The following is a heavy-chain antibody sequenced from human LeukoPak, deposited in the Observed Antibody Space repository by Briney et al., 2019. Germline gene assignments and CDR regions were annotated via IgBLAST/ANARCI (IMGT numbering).Heavy chain of an antibody. J-gene: IGHJ3*02. CDR1: GFTFSSYA. Sequence: GGSLRLTCAASGFTFSSYAMHWVRQAPGKGPEWVAVISYDGSNKYHADSVKGRFTISRDNSKNTLYLQMNSLRAEDTAVYYCARDGTTLDAFDIWGQGTMVTVSS. D-gene: IGHD1-7*01. CDR2: ISYDGSNK. CDR3: ARDGTTLDAFDI. V-gene: IGHV3-30-3*01.